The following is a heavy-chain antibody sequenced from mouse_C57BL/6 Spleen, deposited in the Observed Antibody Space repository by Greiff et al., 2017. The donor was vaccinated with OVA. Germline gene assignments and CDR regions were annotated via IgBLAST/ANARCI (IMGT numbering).Heavy chain of an antibody. CDR2: ISSGGDYI. J-gene: IGHJ4*01. CDR3: TRDGYYGSSYGGYAMDY. D-gene: IGHD1-1*01. CDR1: GFTFSSYA. Sequence: EVQVVESGEGLVKPGGSLKLSCAASGFTFSSYAMSWVRQTPEKRLEWVAYISSGGDYIYYADTVKGRFTISRDNARNTLYLQMSSLKSEDTAMYYCTRDGYYGSSYGGYAMDYWGQGTSVTVSS. V-gene: IGHV5-9-1*02.